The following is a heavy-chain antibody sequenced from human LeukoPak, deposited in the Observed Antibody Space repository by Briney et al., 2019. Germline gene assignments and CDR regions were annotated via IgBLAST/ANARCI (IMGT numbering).Heavy chain of an antibody. V-gene: IGHV4-59*08. D-gene: IGHD6-19*01. CDR3: ARHDSSGRTPGEYFQH. CDR2: IYYIGST. CDR1: GGSISSYY. Sequence: SETLSLTCTFSGGSISSYYWSWIRHPPGKGLKWIGYIYYIGSTNYNPSHKSRVTISVDTSKNQFSLKLSSVNAADTAVYYCARHDSSGRTPGEYFQHWGQGTLVTVSS. J-gene: IGHJ1*01.